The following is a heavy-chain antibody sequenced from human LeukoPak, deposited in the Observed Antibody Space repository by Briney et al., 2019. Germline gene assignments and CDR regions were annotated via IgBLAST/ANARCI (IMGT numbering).Heavy chain of an antibody. CDR1: GFTFSSYG. CDR2: IRHDGSNR. J-gene: IGHJ4*02. V-gene: IGHV3-30*02. D-gene: IGHD5-18*01. CDR3: ASGVPAGYSYGSFDY. Sequence: QPGGSLRLTCAASGFTFSSYGMHWVRQAPGKGLEWVAFIRHDGSNRYYADSVKGRFTISRDNSKNTLYLQMDSLRAEDTAVYYCASGVPAGYSYGSFDYWGQGTLVTVSS.